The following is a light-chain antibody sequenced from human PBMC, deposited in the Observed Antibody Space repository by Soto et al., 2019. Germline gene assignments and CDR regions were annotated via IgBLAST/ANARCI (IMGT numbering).Light chain of an antibody. Sequence: QSALTQPPSASGSPGQSVTISCTGTSSDVGGYNYVSWYQQHPGKAPKLMIYEVSKRPSGVPDRFSGFKSGNTASLTVSGLQAEDEADDYCSSYAGSNSVVFGGGTQLTVL. J-gene: IGLJ2*01. V-gene: IGLV2-8*01. CDR1: SSDVGGYNY. CDR3: SSYAGSNSVV. CDR2: EVS.